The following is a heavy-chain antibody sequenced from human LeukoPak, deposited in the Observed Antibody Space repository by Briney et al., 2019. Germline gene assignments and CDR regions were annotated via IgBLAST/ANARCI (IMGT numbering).Heavy chain of an antibody. CDR2: IYSGGST. Sequence: GGSLRLSCVASGFTVSSNYMNWVRQAPGKGLEWVSLIYSGGSTYYADSVKGRFTISRDISKNTLYLQMNSLRAEDTAVYYCARDWKTNSFDYWGQGTLVTVSS. CDR3: ARDWKTNSFDY. D-gene: IGHD1-1*01. V-gene: IGHV3-53*01. CDR1: GFTVSSNY. J-gene: IGHJ4*02.